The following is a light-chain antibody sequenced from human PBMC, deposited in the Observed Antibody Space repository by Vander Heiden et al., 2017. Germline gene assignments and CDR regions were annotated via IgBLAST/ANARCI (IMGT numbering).Light chain of an antibody. CDR2: DAS. V-gene: IGKV1-39*01. J-gene: IGKJ1*01. Sequence: DIQMTQSPSSLSASVGDRVTLACRARQNINSYLTWYQMTPGQAPKLLMYDASSLQGGVPSRFSGSGYGTNFTLTINRLQPEDFATYYCQQTYYTPWTFGQGTKVEV. CDR3: QQTYYTPWT. CDR1: QNINSY.